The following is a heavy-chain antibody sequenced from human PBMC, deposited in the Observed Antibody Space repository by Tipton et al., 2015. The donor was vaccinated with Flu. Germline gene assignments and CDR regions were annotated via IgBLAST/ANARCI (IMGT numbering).Heavy chain of an antibody. CDR3: ARHVYGPDS. CDR1: GDSISSGYY. D-gene: IGHD2/OR15-2a*01. CDR2: FYHSRST. V-gene: IGHV4-38-2*01. J-gene: IGHJ4*02. Sequence: GLVKPSETLSLTCSVSGDSISSGYYWAWIRQPPGQGLEWIGSFYHSRSTYYNPSLKSRVAISLDTSKNQFSLRLNSVTAADTAVYYCARHVYGPDSWGQGTLVTVSS.